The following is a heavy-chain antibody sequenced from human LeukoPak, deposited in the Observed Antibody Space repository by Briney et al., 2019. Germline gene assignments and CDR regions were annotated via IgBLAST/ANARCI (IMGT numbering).Heavy chain of an antibody. CDR3: ARTTEGGYTYGYFYYYYMDV. J-gene: IGHJ6*03. CDR1: GGSISSSSYY. D-gene: IGHD5-18*01. Sequence: PSETLSLTCTVSGGSISSSSYYWGWIRQPPGKGLEWIGSIYYSGSTYYNPSLKSRVTISIDTSKNQFSLKLSSVTAADTAVYYCARTTEGGYTYGYFYYYYMDVWGKGTTVTISS. V-gene: IGHV4-39*07. CDR2: IYYSGST.